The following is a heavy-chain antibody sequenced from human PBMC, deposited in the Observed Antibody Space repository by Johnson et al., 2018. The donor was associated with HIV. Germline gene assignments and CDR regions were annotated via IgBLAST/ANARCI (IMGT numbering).Heavy chain of an antibody. Sequence: VQLVESGGGLVKPGGSLRLSCAASGFTFSNAWMSWVRQAPGKGLEWVGRIKSKTDGGTTDYAAPVKGRFTISRDDSKNTPELQMNSLKTEDTAVYYCTTWKTYYDFWIGYRHDAFDIWGQGTMVTVSS. J-gene: IGHJ3*02. CDR1: GFTFSNAW. D-gene: IGHD3-3*01. V-gene: IGHV3-15*01. CDR3: TTWKTYYDFWIGYRHDAFDI. CDR2: IKSKTDGGTT.